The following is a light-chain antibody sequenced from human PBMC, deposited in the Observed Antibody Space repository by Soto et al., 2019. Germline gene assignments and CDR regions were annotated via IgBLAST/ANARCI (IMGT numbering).Light chain of an antibody. CDR1: SSDVGGSNY. V-gene: IGLV2-14*03. CDR3: SSYTGSAPGVL. J-gene: IGLJ2*01. Sequence: QSALTQPASVSGSPGQSITISCSGTSSDVGGSNYVSWYQQHPGEAPKLMIYDVSYRPSGVSNRFSGSKSGNTASLTISGLQAEDEADYFCSSYTGSAPGVLFGGGTQLTVL. CDR2: DVS.